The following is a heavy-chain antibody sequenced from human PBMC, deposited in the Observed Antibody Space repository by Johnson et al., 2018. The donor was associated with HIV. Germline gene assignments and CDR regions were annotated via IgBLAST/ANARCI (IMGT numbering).Heavy chain of an antibody. CDR2: ISYDGSNK. CDR3: AKGAYYSNAFDI. CDR1: GFTFSDYY. Sequence: VQLVESGGGLVKPGGSLRLSCAASGFTFSDYYMSWIRQAPGKGLEWVTIISYDGSNKYYEDSVKGRFTISRDNSKNTVYLQMNSLRVEDTAVYYCAKGAYYSNAFDILGQGTLVTVSS. J-gene: IGHJ3*02. V-gene: IGHV3-30*18. D-gene: IGHD3-10*01.